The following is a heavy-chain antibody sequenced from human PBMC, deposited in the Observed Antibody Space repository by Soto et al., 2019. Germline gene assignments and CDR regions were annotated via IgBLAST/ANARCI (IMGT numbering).Heavy chain of an antibody. CDR2: ISADNGTT. V-gene: IGHV1-18*01. CDR3: ASEFLFDY. J-gene: IGHJ4*02. CDR1: GYTFTSYS. Sequence: QVQLVQSGVEVKKPGASVKVSYKASGYTFTSYSISWVRQAPGQGLEWMGWISADNGTTKYEQKLQSRAPMSTDTSLGKAYVELRSLRSDDTAVYYCASEFLFDYWGQGTLVTVSS.